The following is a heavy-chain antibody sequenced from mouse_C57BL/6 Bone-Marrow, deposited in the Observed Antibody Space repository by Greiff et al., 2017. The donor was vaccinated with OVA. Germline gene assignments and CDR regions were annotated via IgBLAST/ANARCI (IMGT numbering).Heavy chain of an antibody. CDR3: ARWRSLSYLDY. J-gene: IGHJ2*01. Sequence: QVQLKESGPELVKPGASVKLSCKASGYAFSSSWMNWVKQRPGKGLEWIGRIYPGDGDTTYNGKFKGKATLTADKSSSTAYMHLSSLTSEDSAVYFCARWRSLSYLDYWGQGTTLTVSS. V-gene: IGHV1-82*01. CDR2: IYPGDGDT. CDR1: GYAFSSSW. D-gene: IGHD6-1*01.